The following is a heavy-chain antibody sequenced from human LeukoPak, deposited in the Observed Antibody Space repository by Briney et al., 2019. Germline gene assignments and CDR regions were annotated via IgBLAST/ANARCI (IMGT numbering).Heavy chain of an antibody. J-gene: IGHJ5*02. CDR1: GFTFSTYS. V-gene: IGHV3-21*01. CDR3: ARELADGSQRFDP. D-gene: IGHD3-10*01. Sequence: KTGGSLRLSCTASGFTFSTYSMNWVRQAPGKGLEWVSSIGGSSSSIYYADSVKGRFTIPRDNAKNSLYLQMNSLRVEDTAVYYCARELADGSQRFDPWGQGTLVTVSS. CDR2: IGGSSSSI.